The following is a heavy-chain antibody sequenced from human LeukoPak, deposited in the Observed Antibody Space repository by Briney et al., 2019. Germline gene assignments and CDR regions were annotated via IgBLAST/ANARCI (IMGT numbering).Heavy chain of an antibody. V-gene: IGHV3-7*01. CDR2: IKEDGSDK. CDR1: GFTFSSYW. Sequence: PGGSLRLSCVVSGFTFSSYWMSWVRQAPRKGLEWVANIKEDGSDKYYVDSVKGRFTISRDNAKNSLYLQMNSLRAEDTAVYYCARDFGSLEDYFDYWGQGTLVSVSS. D-gene: IGHD3-10*01. J-gene: IGHJ4*02. CDR3: ARDFGSLEDYFDY.